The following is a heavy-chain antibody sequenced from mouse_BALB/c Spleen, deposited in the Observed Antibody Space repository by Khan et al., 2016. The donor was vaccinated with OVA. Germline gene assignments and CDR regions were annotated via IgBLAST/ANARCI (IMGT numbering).Heavy chain of an antibody. CDR2: IWGGGGT. CDR1: GFSLSRYN. J-gene: IGHJ4*01. V-gene: IGHV2-6-4*01. Sequence: VQLQESGPGLVAPSQSLSITCTVSGFSLSRYNIHWVRQPPGKGLEWLGMIWGGGGTDYNSTLKSRLSISKYNSKSQVFLKMNSPQTDDSAMYYCARAYYRYDGYYAMDYWGQGTSVTVSS. D-gene: IGHD2-14*01. CDR3: ARAYYRYDGYYAMDY.